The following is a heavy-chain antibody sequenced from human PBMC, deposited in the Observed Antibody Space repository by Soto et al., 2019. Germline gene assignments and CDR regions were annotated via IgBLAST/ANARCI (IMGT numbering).Heavy chain of an antibody. CDR1: GYTFTSYY. Sequence: ASVKVSCKASGYTFTSYYMHWVRQAPGQGLEWMGIINPSGGSTSYAQKFQGRVTMTRDTSTSTVYMELSSLRSEDTAVYYCARDRRRITIFGAPVYGMDVWGQGTTVTVSS. CDR2: INPSGGST. J-gene: IGHJ6*02. D-gene: IGHD3-3*01. V-gene: IGHV1-46*01. CDR3: ARDRRRITIFGAPVYGMDV.